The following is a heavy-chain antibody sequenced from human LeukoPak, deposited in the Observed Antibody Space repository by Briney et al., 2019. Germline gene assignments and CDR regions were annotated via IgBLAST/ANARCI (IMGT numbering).Heavy chain of an antibody. Sequence: GGSLRLSCAASGFPFTTYGLHWVRQAPGKGLEWVAAIASNGGSEYYADSVKGRFTISRDNSKNTLFLQMNSLRPDDTAVYYCAKRGHYSINWYHYFDYWGQGTLVTVSS. CDR3: AKRGHYSINWYHYFDY. J-gene: IGHJ4*02. D-gene: IGHD6-13*01. CDR1: GFPFTTYG. CDR2: IASNGGSE. V-gene: IGHV3-30*18.